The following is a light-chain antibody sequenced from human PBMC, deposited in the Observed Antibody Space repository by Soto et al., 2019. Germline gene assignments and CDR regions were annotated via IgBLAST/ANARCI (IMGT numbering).Light chain of an antibody. CDR3: SSFAGNNNLV. Sequence: QSALTQPPSASGYPGQSVTISCTGTSSDVGGYNYVSWYQQQQGKAPKLMISEVSKRPSGVPDRFSGSKSGNTASLTVSGLQAEDEADYYCSSFAGNNNLVFGGGTKLTFL. J-gene: IGLJ2*01. CDR1: SSDVGGYNY. V-gene: IGLV2-8*01. CDR2: EVS.